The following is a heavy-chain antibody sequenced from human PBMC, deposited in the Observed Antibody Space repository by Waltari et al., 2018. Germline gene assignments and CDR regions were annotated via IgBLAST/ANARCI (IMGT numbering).Heavy chain of an antibody. CDR1: GYSFTTYW. V-gene: IGHV5-51*03. D-gene: IGHD3-10*01. CDR3: ARRDRGGSVSNYFDY. J-gene: IGHJ4*02. CDR2: IYPGDSDT. Sequence: DVQLAQSGAEVKKAGESLKISCKGSGYSFTTYWIGWVRQMPGKGLEWMGIIYPGDSDTIYSPSFQGQVTISVDKSITTAYLQWGSLKASDTAIYFCARRDRGGSVSNYFDYWGQGTLVTVSS.